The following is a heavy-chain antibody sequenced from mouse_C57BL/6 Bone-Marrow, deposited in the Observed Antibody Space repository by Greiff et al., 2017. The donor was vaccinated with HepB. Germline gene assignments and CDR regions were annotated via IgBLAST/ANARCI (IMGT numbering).Heavy chain of an antibody. Sequence: VQLKQSVAELVRPGASVKLSCTASGFNIKNTYMHWVKQRPEQGLEWIGRIDPANGNTKYAPKFQGKATITADTSSNKAYLQLSSLTSEDTAIYYCAPDGYYSYWYFDVWGTGTTVTVSS. CDR1: GFNIKNTY. J-gene: IGHJ1*03. V-gene: IGHV14-3*01. D-gene: IGHD2-3*01. CDR2: IDPANGNT. CDR3: APDGYYSYWYFDV.